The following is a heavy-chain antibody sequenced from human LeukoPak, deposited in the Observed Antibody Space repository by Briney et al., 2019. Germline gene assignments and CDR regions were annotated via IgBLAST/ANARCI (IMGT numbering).Heavy chain of an antibody. D-gene: IGHD4-11*01. J-gene: IGHJ6*03. CDR1: GVSFSGYY. CDR3: ARWPRERNRITVTNYYYYMDV. V-gene: IGHV4-34*01. Sequence: SETLSLTCTVYGVSFSGYYWSWIRQPPGKGLEWIGEINHNGNTNYNPSLKSRVTISVDTSKNQFSLKVSSVTAADSAVYYCARWPRERNRITVTNYYYYMDVWGRGTTVTVSS. CDR2: INHNGNT.